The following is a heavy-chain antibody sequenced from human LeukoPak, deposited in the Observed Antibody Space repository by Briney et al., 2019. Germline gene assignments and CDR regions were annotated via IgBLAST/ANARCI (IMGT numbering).Heavy chain of an antibody. D-gene: IGHD6-13*01. Sequence: HSGGSLRLSCAGSGFTFSNAWMSWVRQAPGKGLEWVSGLSGSDGSTYYADSVKGRFTISSDTSKNTLYLQMNNLRDEDSGLYYCANQQMVQGYFQHSGQGTFVTVSS. CDR2: LSGSDGST. CDR3: ANQQMVQGYFQH. J-gene: IGHJ1*01. V-gene: IGHV3-23*01. CDR1: GFTFSNAW.